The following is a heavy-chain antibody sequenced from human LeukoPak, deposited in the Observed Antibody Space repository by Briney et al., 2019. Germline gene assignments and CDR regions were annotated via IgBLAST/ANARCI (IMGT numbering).Heavy chain of an antibody. V-gene: IGHV1-46*01. CDR3: ARARYCSSTSCSDFDY. Sequence: ASVKVSCKASGYTFTSYYMHWVRQAPGQGLEWMGIINPSGGSTSYAQKFQGRVTMTRDTSTSTVYMELSSLRSEDTAVYYCARARYCSSTSCSDFDYWGQGTLATVSS. CDR1: GYTFTSYY. D-gene: IGHD2-2*01. CDR2: INPSGGST. J-gene: IGHJ4*02.